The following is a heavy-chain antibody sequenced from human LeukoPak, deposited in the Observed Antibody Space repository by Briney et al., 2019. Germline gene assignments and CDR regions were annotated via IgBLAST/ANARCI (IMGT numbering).Heavy chain of an antibody. V-gene: IGHV1-18*01. CDR1: GYTFTSYG. J-gene: IGHJ4*02. D-gene: IGHD3-9*01. CDR3: ARDVWSWGDILTGCDY. CDR2: ISAYNGNT. Sequence: ASVKVSCKASGYTFTSYGISWVRQAPGQGLEWMGWISAYNGNTNYAQKLQGRVTMTTDTSTSTAYMELRSLRSDDTAVYYCARDVWSWGDILTGCDYWGQGTLVTVSS.